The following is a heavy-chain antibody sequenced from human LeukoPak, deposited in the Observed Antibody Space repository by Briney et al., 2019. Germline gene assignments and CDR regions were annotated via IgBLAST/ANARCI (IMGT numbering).Heavy chain of an antibody. J-gene: IGHJ6*02. V-gene: IGHV1-8*01. D-gene: IGHD3-10*02. CDR3: ARGPVEAVFGVSTED. CDR2: MNPNSGNT. CDR1: GYTFTRYN. Sequence: ASVKVSCKATGYTFTRYNINWVRPAIGQGLEWMGWMNPNSGNTGYAQKFQGRVSMTRDTSISTAYMELSSLRSEDTAVYYCARGPVEAVFGVSTEDWGQGTTVTVSS.